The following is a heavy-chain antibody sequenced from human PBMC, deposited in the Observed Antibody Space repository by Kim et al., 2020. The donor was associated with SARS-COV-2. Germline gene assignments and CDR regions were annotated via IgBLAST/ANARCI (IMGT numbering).Heavy chain of an antibody. CDR3: SRDWRVDA. V-gene: IGHV3-48*02. CDR2: ISDSSTTT. J-gene: IGHJ5*02. D-gene: IGHD3-3*01. Sequence: GGSLRLSCAASGFTFSSYNMIWVRQAPGKGLEWISYISDSSTTTHYADSVKGRFTISRDNAKNSLFLQMNNLRDEDTAVYYCSRDWRVDAWGQGTLVTVSS. CDR1: GFTFSSYN.